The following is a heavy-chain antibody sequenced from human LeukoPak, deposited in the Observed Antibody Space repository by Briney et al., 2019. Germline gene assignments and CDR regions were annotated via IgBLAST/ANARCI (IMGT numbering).Heavy chain of an antibody. D-gene: IGHD2-2*01. CDR1: GGSISSGSYY. CDR3: ARQVPAAMRYYYYYYMDV. Sequence: PSETLSLTCTVSGGSISSGSYYWSWIRQPAGKGLEWIGRIYTSGSTNYNPSLKSRVTISVDTSKNQFSLKLSSVTAADTAVYYCARQVPAAMRYYYYYYMDVWGKGTTVTISS. CDR2: IYTSGST. V-gene: IGHV4-61*02. J-gene: IGHJ6*03.